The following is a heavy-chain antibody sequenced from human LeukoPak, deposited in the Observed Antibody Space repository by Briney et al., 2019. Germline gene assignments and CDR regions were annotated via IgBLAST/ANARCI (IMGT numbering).Heavy chain of an antibody. CDR3: ARDNGDYVWSGCWTH. CDR2: ISSSSSYI. D-gene: IGHD4-17*01. CDR1: GFTFSSYS. Sequence: GGSLRLSCAASGFTFSSYSMNWVRQAPGKGLEWVLCISSSSSYIYYADSVKGRFTISRDNARNSLYLQINSLRAEDTAVYYCARDNGDYVWSGCWTHWGQGTLVTVSS. J-gene: IGHJ4*02. V-gene: IGHV3-21*01.